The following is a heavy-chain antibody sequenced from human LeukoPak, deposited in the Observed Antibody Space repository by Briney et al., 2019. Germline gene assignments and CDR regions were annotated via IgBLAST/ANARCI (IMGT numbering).Heavy chain of an antibody. Sequence: GGSLRLSCAASGFTFSSYSMNWVRQAPGKGLEWVSSISSSSSYRYYADAVKGRFTISRDNAKNSLYLQMNSLRAEDTAVYYCARSLAAAGTNWFDPWGQGTPVTVSS. CDR1: GFTFSSYS. J-gene: IGHJ5*02. CDR3: ARSLAAAGTNWFDP. CDR2: ISSSSSYR. D-gene: IGHD6-13*01. V-gene: IGHV3-21*01.